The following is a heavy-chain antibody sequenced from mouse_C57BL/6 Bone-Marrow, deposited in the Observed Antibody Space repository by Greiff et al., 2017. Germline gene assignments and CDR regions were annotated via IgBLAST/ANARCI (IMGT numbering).Heavy chain of an antibody. V-gene: IGHV1-26*01. CDR2: INPNNGGT. D-gene: IGHD1-1*01. CDR3: ARDYGSKNY. Sequence: EVQLQQSGPELVKPGASVKISCKASGYTFTDYYMNWVKQSHGKSLEWIGDINPNNGGTSYNQKFKGKATLTVDKSSSTAYMELRSLTSEDSAVDYCARDYGSKNYWGQGTTLTVSS. J-gene: IGHJ2*01. CDR1: GYTFTDYY.